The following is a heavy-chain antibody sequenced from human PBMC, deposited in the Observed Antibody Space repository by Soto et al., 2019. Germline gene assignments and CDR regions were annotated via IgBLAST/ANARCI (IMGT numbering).Heavy chain of an antibody. D-gene: IGHD3-10*01. Sequence: EVQLLESGGGLVQPGGSLRLSCAASGFTFSSYAMSWVRQAPGKGLEWVSAISGSGGSTYYADSVKGRFTISRDNSKTTLYRQMNSLGAEDTAVYYCAKNAVWFGEFFDYWGQGTLVTVSS. CDR3: AKNAVWFGEFFDY. J-gene: IGHJ4*02. V-gene: IGHV3-23*01. CDR2: ISGSGGST. CDR1: GFTFSSYA.